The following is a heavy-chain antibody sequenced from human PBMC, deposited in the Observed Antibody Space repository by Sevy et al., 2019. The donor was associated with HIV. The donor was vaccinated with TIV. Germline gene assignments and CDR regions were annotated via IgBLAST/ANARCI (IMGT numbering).Heavy chain of an antibody. D-gene: IGHD5-18*01. CDR2: INSDGSST. CDR3: AGDEHGDTAFDSNFDY. J-gene: IGHJ4*02. V-gene: IGHV3-74*01. CDR1: GFTFSSYW. Sequence: GGSLRLSCAASGFTFSSYWMHWVRQAPGKGLVWVSRINSDGSSTSYADSVKGRFTITRDNAKITLYLQMNSLSAEETAVYYSAGDEHGDTAFDSNFDYWGQGTLVTVSS.